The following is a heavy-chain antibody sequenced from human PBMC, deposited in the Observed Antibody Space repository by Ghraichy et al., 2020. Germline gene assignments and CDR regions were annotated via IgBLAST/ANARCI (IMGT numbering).Heavy chain of an antibody. Sequence: ETLSLTCAVSGFTFSSYSMNWVRQAPGKGLEWVSYISSTSGTMYYADSVKGRFTISRDNAKNSLYLQMNSLRAEDTAVYYCARYDTQIGWFDPWGQGTPVTVSS. CDR2: ISSTSGTM. V-gene: IGHV3-48*04. D-gene: IGHD3-16*01. J-gene: IGHJ5*02. CDR3: ARYDTQIGWFDP. CDR1: GFTFSSYS.